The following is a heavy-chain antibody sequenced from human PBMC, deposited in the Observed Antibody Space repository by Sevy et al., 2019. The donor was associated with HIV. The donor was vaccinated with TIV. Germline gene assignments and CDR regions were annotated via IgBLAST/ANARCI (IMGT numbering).Heavy chain of an antibody. CDR2: ISGSGNTI. D-gene: IGHD1-26*01. Sequence: GGSLRLSCAASGFIFSDYYMSWIHQAPGKGLEWVSYISGSGNTIYYTDSLKGRFTISRDNAKDSVYLQMNSLRAEDTAVYYCARAGGSWALRYWGQGSLVTVSS. V-gene: IGHV3-11*01. CDR3: ARAGGSWALRY. J-gene: IGHJ4*02. CDR1: GFIFSDYY.